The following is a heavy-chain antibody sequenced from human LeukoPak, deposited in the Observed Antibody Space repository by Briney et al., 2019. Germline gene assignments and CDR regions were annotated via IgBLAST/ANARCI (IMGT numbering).Heavy chain of an antibody. CDR3: ARDLSSSWDY. D-gene: IGHD6-13*01. CDR2: IYYSGST. CDR1: GGSISSYY. Sequence: SETLSLTCTVSGGSISSYYWSWIRQPPGKGLEWIGYIYYSGSTKYNPSLKSRVTMSADTSKNQFSLKLSSVTAADTAVYYCARDLSSSWDYWGQGTLVTVSS. J-gene: IGHJ4*02. V-gene: IGHV4-59*01.